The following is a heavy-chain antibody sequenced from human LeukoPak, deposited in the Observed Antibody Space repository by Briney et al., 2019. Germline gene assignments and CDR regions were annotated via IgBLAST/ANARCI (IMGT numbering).Heavy chain of an antibody. Sequence: SETLSLTCAVYGGSFSGYYWSWIRQPPGKGLEWIGEINHSGSTNYNPSLKSRVTISVDTPKNQFSLKLSSVTAADTAVYYCARGRPLVYYYGSGSYLLDYWGQGTLVTVSS. CDR1: GGSFSGYY. V-gene: IGHV4-34*01. J-gene: IGHJ4*02. CDR3: ARGRPLVYYYGSGSYLLDY. CDR2: INHSGST. D-gene: IGHD3-10*01.